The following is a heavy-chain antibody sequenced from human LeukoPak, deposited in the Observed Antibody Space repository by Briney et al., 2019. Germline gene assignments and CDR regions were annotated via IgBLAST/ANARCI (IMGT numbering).Heavy chain of an antibody. CDR1: GDRVSSNSAA. Sequence: SQTLSLTCAISGDRVSSNSAAWNWIRQSPSRGLEWLGRTYYRSKWYNDYAVSVKSRITINPDTSKNQFSLQLNSVTPEDTAVYYCARENYGSGSYYLGNWFDPWGQGTLVTVSS. V-gene: IGHV6-1*01. J-gene: IGHJ5*02. D-gene: IGHD3-10*01. CDR2: TYYRSKWYN. CDR3: ARENYGSGSYYLGNWFDP.